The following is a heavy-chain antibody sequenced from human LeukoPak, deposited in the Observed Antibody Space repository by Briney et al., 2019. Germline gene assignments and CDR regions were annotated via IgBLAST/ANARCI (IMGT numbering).Heavy chain of an antibody. Sequence: PGGSLRLCCAVSGFTFSSYWMSWVRQASGKGLEWVANIKQDGTEKYYVDSVNGRFTISRDNAKNSLYLQMNSLRDEDTAVYYCARRPLWFGEDYFDYWGQGTLVTVSS. J-gene: IGHJ4*02. CDR2: IKQDGTEK. D-gene: IGHD3-10*01. CDR3: ARRPLWFGEDYFDY. V-gene: IGHV3-7*03. CDR1: GFTFSSYW.